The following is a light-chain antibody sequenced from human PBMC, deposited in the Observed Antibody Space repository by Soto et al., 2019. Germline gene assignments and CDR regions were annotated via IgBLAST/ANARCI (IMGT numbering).Light chain of an antibody. CDR3: SSYTSSTPRGYV. CDR1: SSDVGGYNC. J-gene: IGLJ1*01. V-gene: IGLV2-14*01. Sequence: QSALTQPASVSGSPGQSITISCTGNSSDVGGYNCVSWYQQHPGKAPKLMIYEVSNRPSGVSNRFSGSKSGNTASLTISGLQAEDEADYYCSSYTSSTPRGYVFGTGTKVTVL. CDR2: EVS.